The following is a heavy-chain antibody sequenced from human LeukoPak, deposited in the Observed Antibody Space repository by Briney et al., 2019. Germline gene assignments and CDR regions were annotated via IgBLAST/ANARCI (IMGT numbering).Heavy chain of an antibody. CDR2: LYYSGST. D-gene: IGHD4-17*01. J-gene: IGHJ4*02. Sequence: SETLSHTCTVSGGSISSSSYYWGWIRQPPGKGLEWIGSLYYSGSTYYNPSLKSRVTISVDTSKNQFSLKLSSVTAADTAVYYCARQEGADYGDYWYYFDYWGQGTLVTVSS. CDR3: ARQEGADYGDYWYYFDY. CDR1: GGSISSSSYY. V-gene: IGHV4-39*01.